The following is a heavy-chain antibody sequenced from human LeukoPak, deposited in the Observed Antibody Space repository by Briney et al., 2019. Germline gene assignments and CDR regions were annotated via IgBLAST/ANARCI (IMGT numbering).Heavy chain of an antibody. J-gene: IGHJ5*02. V-gene: IGHV4-39*07. CDR2: IYYSGST. Sequence: SETLSLTCTVSGGSISSSSYYWGWIRQPPGKGLEWIGSIYYSGSTYYNPSLKSRVTISVDTSKNQFSLKLSSVTAADTAVYYCARVRSSSWFWFDPWGQGTLVTVSS. D-gene: IGHD6-13*01. CDR1: GGSISSSSYY. CDR3: ARVRSSSWFWFDP.